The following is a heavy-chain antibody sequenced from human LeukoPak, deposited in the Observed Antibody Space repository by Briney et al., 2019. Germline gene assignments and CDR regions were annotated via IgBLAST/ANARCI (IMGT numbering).Heavy chain of an antibody. Sequence: SETLSLTCTVPGGSIGGYYWSWVRQPPGKGLEWIGGIYYSGTTNYNPSLKSRVTLSIDASKNQFSLKLSSVTAADTAVYFCARRTCSGNNCYLYHFDYWGQGALVTVSS. J-gene: IGHJ4*02. CDR3: ARRTCSGNNCYLYHFDY. CDR2: IYYSGTT. D-gene: IGHD2-15*01. CDR1: GGSIGGYY. V-gene: IGHV4-59*01.